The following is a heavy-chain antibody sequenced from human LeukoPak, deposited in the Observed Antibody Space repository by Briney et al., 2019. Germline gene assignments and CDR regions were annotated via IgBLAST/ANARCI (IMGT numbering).Heavy chain of an antibody. CDR2: ISSSSSYI. Sequence: GGSLRLSCAASGFTFSSYSMNWVRQAPGKGLEWVSSISSSSSYIYYADSVKGRFTISRDNAKNSLYLQMNSLRAEDTAVYYCARGFDPGAFDIWGQGTMATVSS. CDR3: ARGFDPGAFDI. V-gene: IGHV3-21*01. J-gene: IGHJ3*02. D-gene: IGHD3-9*01. CDR1: GFTFSSYS.